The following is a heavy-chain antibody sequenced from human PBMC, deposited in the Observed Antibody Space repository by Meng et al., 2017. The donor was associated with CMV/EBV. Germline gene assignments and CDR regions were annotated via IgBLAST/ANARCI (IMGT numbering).Heavy chain of an antibody. D-gene: IGHD3-22*01. J-gene: IGHJ4*02. CDR2: IYYSGST. Sequence: HLHLQASGPGLVKPSETLSLTCTCSGGSISSSSYYWGWIRHPPGKGLEWIGSIYYSGSTYYNPSLKSRVTISVDTSKNQFSLKLSSVTAADTAVYYCASLGAYSSGPFDYWGQGTLVTVSS. V-gene: IGHV4-39*07. CDR1: GGSISSSSYY. CDR3: ASLGAYSSGPFDY.